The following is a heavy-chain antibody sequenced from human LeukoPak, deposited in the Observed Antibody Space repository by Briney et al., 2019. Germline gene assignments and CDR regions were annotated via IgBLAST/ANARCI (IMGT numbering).Heavy chain of an antibody. D-gene: IGHD1-26*01. CDR3: ARDPYSGGYGAYYYYYMDL. V-gene: IGHV3-21*01. CDR1: GFTFSSYS. CDR2: ISSSSSYI. J-gene: IGHJ6*03. Sequence: PGGSLRLSCAASGFTFSSYSMNWVRQAPGKGLEWVSSISSSSSYIYYADSVKGRFTISRDNAKNSLYLQMNSLRAEDTAVYYCARDPYSGGYGAYYYYYMDLWGKGTTVTISS.